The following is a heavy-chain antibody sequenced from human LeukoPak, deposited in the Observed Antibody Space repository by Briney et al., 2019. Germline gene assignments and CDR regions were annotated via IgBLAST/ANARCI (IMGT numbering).Heavy chain of an antibody. CDR1: GVTFSDYY. J-gene: IGHJ4*02. CDR2: ISSSGSTI. D-gene: IGHD2-21*01. V-gene: IGHV3-11*04. CDR3: AKDQVPGIVVVIATLYYFDY. Sequence: GGSLRLSCAASGVTFSDYYMSWVRQAPGKGLEWGSYISSSGSTIYYADSVKGRFTISRDNAKNSLYLQMNSLRAEDTAAYYCAKDQVPGIVVVIATLYYFDYWGQGTLVTVSS.